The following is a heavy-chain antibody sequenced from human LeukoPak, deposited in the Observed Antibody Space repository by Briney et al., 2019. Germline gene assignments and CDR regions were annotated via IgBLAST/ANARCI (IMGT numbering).Heavy chain of an antibody. Sequence: GESLRLSCAASGFTFSDYYMSWIRQAPGKGLAWVSYISSSGSTIYYADSVKGRFTISRDNAKNSLYLQMNSLRAEDTAVYYCARALKNWNYGISGLDYWGQGTLVTVSS. J-gene: IGHJ4*02. D-gene: IGHD1-7*01. CDR2: ISSSGSTI. CDR1: GFTFSDYY. CDR3: ARALKNWNYGISGLDY. V-gene: IGHV3-11*01.